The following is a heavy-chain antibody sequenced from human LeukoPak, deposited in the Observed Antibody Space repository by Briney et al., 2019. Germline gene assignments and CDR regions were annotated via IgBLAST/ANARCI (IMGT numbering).Heavy chain of an antibody. CDR1: GFTFTTYS. D-gene: IGHD2-15*01. CDR3: AREWWFLDY. J-gene: IGHJ4*02. CDR2: IKGDGSDI. Sequence: PGGSLRLSCAASGFTFTTYSMTWVRQAPGRGLEWVARIKGDGSDIHYVDSAKGRFTISRDNARNSLYLQMNSLRAEDTAVYYCAREWWFLDYWGQGTLVTVSS. V-gene: IGHV3-7*05.